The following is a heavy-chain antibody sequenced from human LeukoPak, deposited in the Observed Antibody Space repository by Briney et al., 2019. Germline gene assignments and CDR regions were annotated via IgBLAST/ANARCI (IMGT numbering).Heavy chain of an antibody. Sequence: GGSLRLSCAASGFTFSSYAMHWVRQAPGKGLEWVTLISYDGSNVHHSDSVKGRFTISRDNSKNTLYLQMNSLRAEDTAVYYCARDQITMVRGVGYWGQGTLVTVSS. J-gene: IGHJ4*02. CDR3: ARDQITMVRGVGY. V-gene: IGHV3-30-3*01. CDR1: GFTFSSYA. D-gene: IGHD3-10*01. CDR2: ISYDGSNV.